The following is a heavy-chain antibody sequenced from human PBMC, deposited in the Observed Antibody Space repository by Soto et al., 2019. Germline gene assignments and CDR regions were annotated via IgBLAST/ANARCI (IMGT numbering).Heavy chain of an antibody. CDR3: AKSYDYPWYFDL. CDR2: ISYDGSNK. CDR1: GFTFSSYG. J-gene: IGHJ2*01. V-gene: IGHV3-30*18. D-gene: IGHD3-22*01. Sequence: GGSLRLSCAASGFTFSSYGMHWVRQAPGKGLEWVAVISYDGSNKYYADSVKGRFTISRDNSKNTLYLQMNSLRAEDTAVYYCAKSYDYPWYFDLWAVAPWSPSPQ.